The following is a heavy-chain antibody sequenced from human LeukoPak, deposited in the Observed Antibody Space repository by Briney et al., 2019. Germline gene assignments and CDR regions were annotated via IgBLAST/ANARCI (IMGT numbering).Heavy chain of an antibody. J-gene: IGHJ4*02. V-gene: IGHV4-59*08. Sequence: SETLSLTCTVSSGFNSRFYWSWIRQPPGKGLEWIGYIYYSGSTNYNPSLKNRVTISVDTSKKQFSLKLSSVTAADTAVYYCARHWLDSGTPDRFDYWGQGTLVTVSS. CDR3: ARHWLDSGTPDRFDY. D-gene: IGHD3-10*01. CDR2: IYYSGST. CDR1: SGFNSRFY.